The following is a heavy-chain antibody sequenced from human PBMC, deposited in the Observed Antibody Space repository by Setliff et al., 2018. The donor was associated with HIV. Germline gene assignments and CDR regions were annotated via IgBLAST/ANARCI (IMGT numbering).Heavy chain of an antibody. V-gene: IGHV3-72*01. Sequence: PGGSLRLSCAASGFTFSDHYMDWVRQAPGKGLEWIGRSRNKANSYTTEYAASVKGRFTVSRDDSENSLYLQMSSLRTEDTAVYYCARVKAESYFYHWGQGTLVTVSS. J-gene: IGHJ4*02. CDR2: SRNKANSYTT. CDR1: GFTFSDHY. CDR3: ARVKAESYFYH.